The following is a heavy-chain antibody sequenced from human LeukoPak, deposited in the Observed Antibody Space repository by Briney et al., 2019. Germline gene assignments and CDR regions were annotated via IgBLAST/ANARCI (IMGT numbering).Heavy chain of an antibody. D-gene: IGHD3-3*01. Sequence: SETLSLTCTVSGGSVSSGSYYWSWIRQPPGKGLEWIGYIYYSGSTNYNPSLKSRVTISVDTSKNQFSLKLSSVTAADTAVYYCARGPEDFWSGYYPFDYWGQGTLVTVSS. CDR3: ARGPEDFWSGYYPFDY. V-gene: IGHV4-61*01. CDR2: IYYSGST. CDR1: GGSVSSGSYY. J-gene: IGHJ4*02.